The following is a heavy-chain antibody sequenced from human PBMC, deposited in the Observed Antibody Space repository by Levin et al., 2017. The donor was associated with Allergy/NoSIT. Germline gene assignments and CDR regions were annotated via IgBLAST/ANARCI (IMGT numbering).Heavy chain of an antibody. V-gene: IGHV1-69*04. CDR3: ARDMYYDILTGYPYNYWYFDL. J-gene: IGHJ2*01. D-gene: IGHD3-9*01. CDR1: GGTFSSYT. Sequence: SVKVSCKASGGTFSSYTISWVRQAPGQGLEWMGRIIPILGIANYAQKFQGRVTITADKSTSTAYMELSSLRSEDTAVYYCARDMYYDILTGYPYNYWYFDLWGRGTLVTVSS. CDR2: IIPILGIA.